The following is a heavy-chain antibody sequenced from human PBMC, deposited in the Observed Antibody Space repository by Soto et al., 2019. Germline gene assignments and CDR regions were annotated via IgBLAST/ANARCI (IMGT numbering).Heavy chain of an antibody. Sequence: QVQLVQSGAEVKKPGSSVKVSCKASGGTFSSYAISWVRQAPGQGLEWMGGIIPIFGTANYARKFQGRVTITADESTSTAYMELSSLRSEDTAVYYCARGSLEDTAMDYYYYYGMDVWGQGTTVTVSS. CDR2: IIPIFGTA. CDR3: ARGSLEDTAMDYYYYYGMDV. D-gene: IGHD5-18*01. J-gene: IGHJ6*02. CDR1: GGTFSSYA. V-gene: IGHV1-69*01.